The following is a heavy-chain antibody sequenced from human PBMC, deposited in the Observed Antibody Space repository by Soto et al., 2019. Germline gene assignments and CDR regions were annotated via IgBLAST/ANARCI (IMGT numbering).Heavy chain of an antibody. CDR1: GFTFSGSA. CDR3: ARGVYDFWSGHPKGLDY. Sequence: GGSLRLSCAASGFTFSGSAMHWVRQASGKGLEWVGRIRSEANSYATAYAVSVKGKFTISRDDSRNTAYLQMNSLKTEDTAVYYCARGVYDFWSGHPKGLDYWGQGTLVTVSS. D-gene: IGHD3-3*01. V-gene: IGHV3-73*01. CDR2: IRSEANSYAT. J-gene: IGHJ4*02.